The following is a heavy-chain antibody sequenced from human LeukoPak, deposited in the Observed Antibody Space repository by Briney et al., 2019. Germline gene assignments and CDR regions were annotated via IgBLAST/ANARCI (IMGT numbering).Heavy chain of an antibody. CDR1: GYTFTGYY. Sequence: ASVKVSCKASGYTFTGYYMHWVRQAPGQGLEWMGRINPNSGGTNYAQKFQGRVTMTRDTSISTAYMELSRLRSGDTAVYYCARDYASIYYDSSGHRDYWGQGTLVTVSS. V-gene: IGHV1-2*06. J-gene: IGHJ4*02. CDR2: INPNSGGT. D-gene: IGHD3-22*01. CDR3: ARDYASIYYDSSGHRDY.